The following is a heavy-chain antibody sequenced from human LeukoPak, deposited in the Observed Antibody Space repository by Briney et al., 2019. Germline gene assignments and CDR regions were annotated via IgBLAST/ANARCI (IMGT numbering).Heavy chain of an antibody. Sequence: QPGGALRLSCEASGFAFSTYWMHWVRQGPGKGLVWVSRSNTDGSETTYADSVKGRFIISKDNAKNTLYLQMNSLRPEDTAIYYCARDRIEGGLDVWGQGTAVTVSS. D-gene: IGHD2/OR15-2a*01. CDR1: GFAFSTYW. CDR2: SNTDGSET. V-gene: IGHV3-74*01. CDR3: ARDRIEGGLDV. J-gene: IGHJ6*02.